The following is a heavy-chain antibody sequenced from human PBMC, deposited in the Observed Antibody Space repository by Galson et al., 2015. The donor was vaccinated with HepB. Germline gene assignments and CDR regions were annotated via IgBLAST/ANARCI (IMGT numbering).Heavy chain of an antibody. Sequence: SLRLSCAVSGFTVSGNSMSWVRQAPGKGLDWVSVIYSGGNADYADSVKGRFTISRDNSKNRLYLQMNSLSGDDTAVYYCARDIGRWGYYYYAMDVWGQGTTVTVSS. D-gene: IGHD2-15*01. J-gene: IGHJ6*02. CDR2: IYSGGNA. V-gene: IGHV3-66*02. CDR3: ARDIGRWGYYYYAMDV. CDR1: GFTVSGNS.